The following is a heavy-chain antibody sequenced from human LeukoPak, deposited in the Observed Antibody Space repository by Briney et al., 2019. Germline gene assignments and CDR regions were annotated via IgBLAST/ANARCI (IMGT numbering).Heavy chain of an antibody. V-gene: IGHV3-30*02. J-gene: IGHJ4*02. CDR3: AKAYGSGSYYALDY. CDR2: IWYGGSNK. D-gene: IGHD3-10*01. Sequence: GGSLRLSCAASGFTFSSYGMHWVRQAPGKGLEWVAVIWYGGSNKYYADSVKGRFTISRYNSKNTLYLQMNSLRAEDTAVYYCAKAYGSGSYYALDYWGQGTLVTVSS. CDR1: GFTFSSYG.